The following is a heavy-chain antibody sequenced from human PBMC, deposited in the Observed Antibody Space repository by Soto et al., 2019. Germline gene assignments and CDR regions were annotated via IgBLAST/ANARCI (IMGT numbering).Heavy chain of an antibody. CDR2: IYSDGTT. V-gene: IGHV3-53*01. CDR1: GISVGSNY. Sequence: ASLRLSCPATGISVGSNYLTCVRQAPAKGLEWVSFIYSDGTTYYADSVKGRFTISRDTSNNTLYLQMNSLRAEDTAVYYCARGASSFDNWGEGTLVTVSS. J-gene: IGHJ4*02. CDR3: ARGASSFDN.